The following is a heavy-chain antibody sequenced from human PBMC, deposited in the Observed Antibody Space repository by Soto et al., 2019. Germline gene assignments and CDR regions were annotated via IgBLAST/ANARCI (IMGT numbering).Heavy chain of an antibody. CDR2: ITSNSVT. CDR1: GFTFSTHS. V-gene: IGHV3-48*01. D-gene: IGHD2-2*01. J-gene: IGHJ4*02. Sequence: EVQLVESGGGLVQPGGSLRLSCAASGFTFSTHSMNWVRQAPGKGLEWISYITSNSVTMYADSVKGRFTISRDNAKNSLYQQMNSLRVEDTAVYFCVGEVGFQLIYWGQGTLVTVSS. CDR3: VGEVGFQLIY.